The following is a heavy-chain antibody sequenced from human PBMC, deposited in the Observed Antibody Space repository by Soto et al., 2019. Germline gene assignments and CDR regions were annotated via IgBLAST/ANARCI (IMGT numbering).Heavy chain of an antibody. CDR1: GGSFSGYY. CDR2: INHSGST. Sequence: SETLSLTCAVYGGSFSGYYWTWIRQPPGTGLEWIGEINHSGSTSYNPSLKSRVTISVDTSKNQFSLKLTSVTAADTAVDYCARDKITGLFDYWGQGTLVTVSS. J-gene: IGHJ4*02. D-gene: IGHD2-8*02. V-gene: IGHV4-34*01. CDR3: ARDKITGLFDY.